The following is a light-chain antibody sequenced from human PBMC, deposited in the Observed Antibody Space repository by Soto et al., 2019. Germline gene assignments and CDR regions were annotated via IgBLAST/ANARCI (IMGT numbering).Light chain of an antibody. V-gene: IGKV1-5*01. CDR1: ETINTW. Sequence: DIQMTQSPSSLSVSVGDRVTITCRASETINTWLAWYQQTPGKAPKSLIYDASKLERGVPSRLSGSGSGAEFTLTISSLQPDDLATYYCQQYSSYPLTFGGGTKVE. CDR3: QQYSSYPLT. CDR2: DAS. J-gene: IGKJ4*01.